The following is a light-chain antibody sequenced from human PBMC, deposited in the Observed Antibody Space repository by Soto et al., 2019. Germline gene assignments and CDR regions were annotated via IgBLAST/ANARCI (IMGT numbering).Light chain of an antibody. CDR3: QQYGRSPLVT. V-gene: IGKV3-20*01. CDR2: GAS. Sequence: EIVLTQSPGTLSLSPGERATLSCRASQSVSSSYLAWYQQKPGQAPRLLIYGASSRATGIPDRFSGSGSGTDFTLTISILKPEDVAMYYCQQYGRSPLVTFGQGTRLEIK. J-gene: IGKJ5*01. CDR1: QSVSSSY.